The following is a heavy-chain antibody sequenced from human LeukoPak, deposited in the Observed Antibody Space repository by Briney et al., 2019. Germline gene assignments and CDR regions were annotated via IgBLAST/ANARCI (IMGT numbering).Heavy chain of an antibody. V-gene: IGHV3-48*01. CDR3: ARNMDTAIGDY. Sequence: GGSLRLSCAASGFTFSSYSMNWVRQAPGKGLEWVSYISSSSSTIYYADSVKGRFTISRDNAKNSLYLQMNSLRAEDTAVYYCARNMDTAIGDYWDQGTLVTVSS. CDR1: GFTFSSYS. CDR2: ISSSSSTI. J-gene: IGHJ4*02. D-gene: IGHD5-18*01.